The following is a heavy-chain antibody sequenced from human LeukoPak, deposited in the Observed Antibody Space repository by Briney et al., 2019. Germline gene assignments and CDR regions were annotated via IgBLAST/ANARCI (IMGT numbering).Heavy chain of an antibody. V-gene: IGHV3-30*18. Sequence: GRSLRLSCAASGFTFSNYGMHWVRQAPGKGLEWVAVISYDGSNKYYADSVKGRFTISRDNSKSTLYLQMSSLRAEDTAVYYCAKDLQINNWKPRGPFDYWGQGTLVTVSS. CDR2: ISYDGSNK. D-gene: IGHD1-1*01. CDR3: AKDLQINNWKPRGPFDY. J-gene: IGHJ4*02. CDR1: GFTFSNYG.